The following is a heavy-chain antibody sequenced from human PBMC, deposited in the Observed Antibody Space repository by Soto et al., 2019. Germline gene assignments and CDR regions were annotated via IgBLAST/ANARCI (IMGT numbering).Heavy chain of an antibody. D-gene: IGHD1-20*01. V-gene: IGHV1-8*01. CDR3: ARARDPRYYMDV. CDR2: MNPNSNNT. J-gene: IGHJ6*03. CDR1: GYTFTSYD. Sequence: QVQLVQSGAEVKKPGASVKVSCKASGYTFTSYDINWVRQATGQGLAWMGWMNPNSNNTDYAQNVQGRVTMTRNTSTSTAYKEPSSLRSDDTAVNYCARARDPRYYMDVWGKGTTVTVSS.